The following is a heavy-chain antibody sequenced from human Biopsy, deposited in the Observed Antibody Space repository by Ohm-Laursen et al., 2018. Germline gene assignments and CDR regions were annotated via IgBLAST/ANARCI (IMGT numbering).Heavy chain of an antibody. Sequence: SVKVSCKASGFTFSSSAVQWVRQARGQRLEWIGWIVVGSGHTNYAQKFQERVTITRDMSTSTAYMELTSLRSEDTAVYYCATTSALYYYYYAMDVWDQGTTITVSS. J-gene: IGHJ6*02. V-gene: IGHV1-58*01. CDR1: GFTFSSSA. CDR3: ATTSALYYYYYAMDV. CDR2: IVVGSGHT.